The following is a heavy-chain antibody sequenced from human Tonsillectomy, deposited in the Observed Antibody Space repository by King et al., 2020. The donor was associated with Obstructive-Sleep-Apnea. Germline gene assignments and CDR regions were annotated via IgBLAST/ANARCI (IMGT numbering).Heavy chain of an antibody. CDR3: ATVAVATATYFFDY. CDR2: INPNSGGT. CDR1: GYTFTGYH. V-gene: IGHV1-2*02. D-gene: IGHD4-17*01. Sequence: VQLVESGAEVKKPGASVKVSCKASGYTFTGYHIHWVRQAPGQGLEWMGGINPNSGGTNYAQKFQGRVTMTSDTSISTAYMELSRLRSDDTAVYYCATVAVATATYFFDYWGQGTLVTVSS. J-gene: IGHJ4*02.